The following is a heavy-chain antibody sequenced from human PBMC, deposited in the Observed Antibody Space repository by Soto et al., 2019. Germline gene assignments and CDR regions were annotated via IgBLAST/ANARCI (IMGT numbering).Heavy chain of an antibody. V-gene: IGHV1-8*01. CDR1: GYTFTSYD. CDR2: MNPNSGNT. D-gene: IGHD3-16*01. J-gene: IGHJ5*02. CDR3: ARSLPWGSHERWLDP. Sequence: QVQLVQAGAEVKKPGASVKVSCKASGYTFTSYDINWVRQATGQGLEWMGWMNPNSGNTGYAQKFQGRVTMTRNTSIRTAFMELSGLRSEDTAVYYCARSLPWGSHERWLDPWGQGTLVTVSP.